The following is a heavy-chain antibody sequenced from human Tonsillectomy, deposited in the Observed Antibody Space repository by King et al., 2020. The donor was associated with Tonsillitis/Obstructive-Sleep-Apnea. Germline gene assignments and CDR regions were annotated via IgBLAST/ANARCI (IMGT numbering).Heavy chain of an antibody. V-gene: IGHV4-34*01. CDR3: ARGRCSSTSCYPQRI. J-gene: IGHJ3*02. CDR2: INHIGST. D-gene: IGHD2-2*01. Sequence: VQLQQWGAGLLKPSETLSLTCAVYGGSFRGYYWRWIRQPPGKGLEWIGEINHIGSTNYNPSLKSRVTISVDTSKNQFSLKLSSVTAADTAVYYCARGRCSSTSCYPQRIWGQGTMVTVSS. CDR1: GGSFRGYY.